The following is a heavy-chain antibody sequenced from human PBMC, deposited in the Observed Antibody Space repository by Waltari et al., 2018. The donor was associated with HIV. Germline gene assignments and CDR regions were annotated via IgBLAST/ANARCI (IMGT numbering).Heavy chain of an antibody. CDR2: INHNGRS. J-gene: IGHJ5*02. CDR1: GGSLTDFY. CDR3: ARESRRRIRQGGINWFDP. Sequence: QVHLQQWGAGQLKASETLSLTCAVYGGSLTDFYWSWLRQCPGRGLEWIAEINHNGRSDFNPSLKSRITIAIDPPKNQFSLTLKSVTAVDTGVYFCARESRRRIRQGGINWFDPWGQGTPVNVLS. D-gene: IGHD3-10*01. V-gene: IGHV4-34*01.